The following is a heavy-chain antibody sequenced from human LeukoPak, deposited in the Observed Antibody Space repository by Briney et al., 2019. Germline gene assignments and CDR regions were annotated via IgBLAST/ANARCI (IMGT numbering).Heavy chain of an antibody. V-gene: IGHV1-69*04. CDR1: GGTFDSYA. CDR2: IIPILDIT. D-gene: IGHD3-16*01. J-gene: IGHJ6*02. Sequence: SVKVSCKASGGTFDSYALTWVRQAPGQALEWMGRIIPILDITIYAQKFQGRVTITADKSTSTAYIELSSLSSEDTAVYYCARDQGLIDPPPYGLDVWGQGTTVTVSS. CDR3: ARDQGLIDPPPYGLDV.